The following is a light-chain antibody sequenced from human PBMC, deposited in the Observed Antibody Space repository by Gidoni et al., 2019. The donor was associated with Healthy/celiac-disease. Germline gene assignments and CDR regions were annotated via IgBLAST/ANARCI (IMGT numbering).Light chain of an antibody. CDR3: QQYYSYPFT. Sequence: AIRRTQSPSSLSAATGDRVTITCRASQGISSYLAWYQQKPGKAPTLLIYAASTLQSGVPSRFSGSGSGTDFTLTISCLQSEDFATYYCQQYYSYPFTFGGGTKVEIK. CDR2: AAS. J-gene: IGKJ4*01. CDR1: QGISSY. V-gene: IGKV1-8*01.